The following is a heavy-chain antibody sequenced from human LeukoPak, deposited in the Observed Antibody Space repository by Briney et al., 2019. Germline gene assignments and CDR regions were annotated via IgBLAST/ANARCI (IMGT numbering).Heavy chain of an antibody. CDR3: ARDHIPHWGSFGD. J-gene: IGHJ4*02. CDR2: IYTSGST. V-gene: IGHV4-61*02. D-gene: IGHD7-27*01. CDR1: GGSISSGSYY. Sequence: SQTLSLTCTVSGGSISSGSYYWRWIRQPAGKGLEWIGRIYTSGSTNYNPSLKSRVTISVDTSKNQFSLKLSSVTAADTAVYYCARDHIPHWGSFGDWGQGTLVTVSS.